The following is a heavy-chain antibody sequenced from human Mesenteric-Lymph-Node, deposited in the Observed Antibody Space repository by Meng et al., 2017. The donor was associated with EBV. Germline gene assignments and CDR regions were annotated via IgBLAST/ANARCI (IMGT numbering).Heavy chain of an antibody. CDR3: VRAGYGDFVWFDF. CDR2: IWNDGSSA. V-gene: IGHV3-33*01. J-gene: IGHJ4*02. CDR1: GFDFSTYG. D-gene: IGHD4-17*01. Sequence: QVQLVESGGGVVHPGRSLILSCAVSGFDFSTYGMHWVRQAPGKGLEWVAMIWNDGSSAYYADSVKGRFTISRDNSKNTLSLQMNSLRPEDTAVYYCVRAGYGDFVWFDFWGQGTLVTVSS.